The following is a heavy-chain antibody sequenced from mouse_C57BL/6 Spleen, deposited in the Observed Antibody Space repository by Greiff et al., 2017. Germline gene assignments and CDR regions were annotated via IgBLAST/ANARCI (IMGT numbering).Heavy chain of an antibody. V-gene: IGHV5-4*01. CDR2: ISDGGSYT. CDR3: ARDGGTLNFDY. CDR1: GFTFSSYA. Sequence: EVKLMESGGGLVKPGGSLKLSCAASGFTFSSYAMSWVRQTPEKRLEWVATISDGGSYTYYPDNVKGRFTISRDNAKNNLYLQMSHLKSEDTAMYYCARDGGTLNFDYWGQGTTLTVSS. J-gene: IGHJ2*01.